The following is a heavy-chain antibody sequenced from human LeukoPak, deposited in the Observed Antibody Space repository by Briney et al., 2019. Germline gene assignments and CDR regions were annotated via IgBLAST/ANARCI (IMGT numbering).Heavy chain of an antibody. Sequence: SETQSLTCAVYGGSFSGYYWSWIRQPPGKGLEWIGEINHSGSTNYNPSLKSRVTISVDTSKNQFSLKLSSVTAADTAVYYCARRTGTMPVDYWGQGTLVTVSS. V-gene: IGHV4-34*01. J-gene: IGHJ4*02. CDR3: ARRTGTMPVDY. CDR1: GGSFSGYY. D-gene: IGHD1-1*01. CDR2: INHSGST.